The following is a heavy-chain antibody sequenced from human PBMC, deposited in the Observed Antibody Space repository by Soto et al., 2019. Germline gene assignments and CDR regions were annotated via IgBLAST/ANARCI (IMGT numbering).Heavy chain of an antibody. CDR2: IKSKTDGGTT. CDR1: GFTFSNAW. V-gene: IGHV3-15*07. Sequence: GGSLRLSCAASGFTFSNAWMNWVRQAPGKGLEWVGRIKSKTDGGTTDYAAPVKGRFTISRDDSKNTLYLQMNSLKTEDTAVYYCTTGLYYDYVWGSYPIDYWGQGTLVTVSS. J-gene: IGHJ4*02. CDR3: TTGLYYDYVWGSYPIDY. D-gene: IGHD3-16*02.